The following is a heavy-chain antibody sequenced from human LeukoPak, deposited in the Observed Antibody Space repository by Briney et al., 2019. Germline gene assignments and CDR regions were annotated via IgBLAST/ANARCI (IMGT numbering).Heavy chain of an antibody. CDR2: IYYSGST. V-gene: IGHV4-59*01. D-gene: IGHD3-22*01. CDR3: ARFGYFARLGDY. J-gene: IGHJ4*02. Sequence: SETLSLTCTVSGGSISSYYWSWIRQPPGKGLEWIGYIYYSGSTNYNPSLKSRVTISVDTSKNQFSLKLSSVTAADTAVYYCARFGYFARLGDYWGQGTLVTVSS. CDR1: GGSISSYY.